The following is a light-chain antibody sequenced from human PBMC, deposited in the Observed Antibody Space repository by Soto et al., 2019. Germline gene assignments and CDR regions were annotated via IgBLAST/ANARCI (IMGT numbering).Light chain of an antibody. V-gene: IGLV2-14*01. CDR2: EVS. CDR1: SSDIGGYKY. Sequence: QSALTQPASMSGSPGQSITISCTGTSSDIGGYKYVSWYQQHPGKAPKLMIFEVSNRPSGVSNRFSGSKSGNTASLTISGLQADDEADYYCSSYTSSGTLVVFGGGTKLTVL. J-gene: IGLJ2*01. CDR3: SSYTSSGTLVV.